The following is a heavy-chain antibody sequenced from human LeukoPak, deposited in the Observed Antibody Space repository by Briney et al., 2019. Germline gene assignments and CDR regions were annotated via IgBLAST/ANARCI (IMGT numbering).Heavy chain of an antibody. J-gene: IGHJ3*02. V-gene: IGHV5-51*01. D-gene: IGHD2-2*01. CDR2: IYPGDSDT. Sequence: GASLRISCKGSGYHFTSYWIGWVRQLPGKGLEWMGIIYPGDSDTRYSPSFQGQVTISADKSISTAYLQWSSLKASDTAMYYCARRGGYCSSTSCDAADAFDIWGQGTMVTVSS. CDR1: GYHFTSYW. CDR3: ARRGGYCSSTSCDAADAFDI.